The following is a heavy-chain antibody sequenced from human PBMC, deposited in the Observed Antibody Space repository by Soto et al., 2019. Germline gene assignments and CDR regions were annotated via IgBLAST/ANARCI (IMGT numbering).Heavy chain of an antibody. V-gene: IGHV4-59*01. CDR3: ARAGPVVVLDY. Sequence: ASETLSLTCTVSGGSISSYYWSWIRQPPGKGLEWIGYIYYSGSTNYNPSLKSRVTISVDTSKNQFSLKLSSVTAADTAVYYCARAGPVVVLDYWGQGTLVTVSS. CDR2: IYYSGST. CDR1: GGSISSYY. D-gene: IGHD2-15*01. J-gene: IGHJ4*02.